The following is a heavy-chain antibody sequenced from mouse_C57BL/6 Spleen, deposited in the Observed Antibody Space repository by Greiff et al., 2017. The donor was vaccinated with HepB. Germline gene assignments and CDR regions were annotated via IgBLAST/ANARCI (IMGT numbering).Heavy chain of an antibody. Sequence: EVKVVESGAELVRPGASVKLSCTASGFNIKDDYMHWVKQRPEQGLEWIGWIDPENGDTEYASKFQGKATITADTSSNTAYLQLSSLTSEDTAVYYCTTSFYSSFAYWGQGTLVTVSA. J-gene: IGHJ3*01. CDR2: IDPENGDT. CDR3: TTSFYSSFAY. V-gene: IGHV14-4*01. CDR1: GFNIKDDY. D-gene: IGHD2-1*01.